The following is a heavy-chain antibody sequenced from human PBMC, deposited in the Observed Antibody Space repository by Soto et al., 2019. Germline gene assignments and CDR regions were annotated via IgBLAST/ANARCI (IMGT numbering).Heavy chain of an antibody. V-gene: IGHV3-23*01. J-gene: IGHJ4*02. CDR2: VSANGQGI. D-gene: IGHD3-10*01. Sequence: EVQLLESGGGLVQPGGSLRLSCEASGSTFSSSAISWVRQAPGKGLEWVSAVSANGQGIYYADSVRGRFTISRDNSKNTVFLHMDSLSAEYTAVYYCAKDRHYPRDYFHYWGQGTLVTVSS. CDR3: AKDRHYPRDYFHY. CDR1: GSTFSSSA.